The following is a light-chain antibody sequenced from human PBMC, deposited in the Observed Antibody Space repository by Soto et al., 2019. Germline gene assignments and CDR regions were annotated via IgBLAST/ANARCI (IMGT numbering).Light chain of an antibody. CDR2: KAS. CDR3: QQYLVYPVT. CDR1: QSISSW. V-gene: IGKV1-5*03. Sequence: DIPMTQSPSTLSASVGDRVTITCRASQSISSWLAWYRQKPGKAPKLLIYKASSLESGVPSRFSGSGSGTEFTLTISSLQPDDFATYFCQQYLVYPVTFGGGTKVEIK. J-gene: IGKJ4*01.